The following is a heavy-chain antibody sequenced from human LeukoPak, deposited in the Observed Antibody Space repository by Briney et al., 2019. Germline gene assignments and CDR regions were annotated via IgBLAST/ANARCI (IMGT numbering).Heavy chain of an antibody. CDR2: IYYSGST. J-gene: IGHJ4*02. V-gene: IGHV4-59*08. Sequence: SETLSLTCTVSGGSISSYYWSWIRQPPGKGLEWIGYIYYSGSTNYNPSLKSRVTISVDTSKNQFSLKLSSVTAADTAVYYCVKGPRPGITVAHTVENWGQGTLVTVSS. CDR1: GGSISSYY. D-gene: IGHD6-19*01. CDR3: VKGPRPGITVAHTVEN.